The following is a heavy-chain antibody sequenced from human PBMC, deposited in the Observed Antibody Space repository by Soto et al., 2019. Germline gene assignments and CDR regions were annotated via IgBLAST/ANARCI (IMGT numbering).Heavy chain of an antibody. CDR3: STRAYDTNVDYRFDP. Sequence: SETLSLTCAVYGGSFSVHSWTWIRQSPGKGLEWIGDINHSGRVNYSPSLKSRVTISLDTSKNQFSLTLSAVTAADTAMYYCSTRAYDTNVDYRFDPSGQGTLVTVYS. V-gene: IGHV4-34*01. D-gene: IGHD3-22*01. CDR1: GGSFSVHS. J-gene: IGHJ5*01. CDR2: INHSGRV.